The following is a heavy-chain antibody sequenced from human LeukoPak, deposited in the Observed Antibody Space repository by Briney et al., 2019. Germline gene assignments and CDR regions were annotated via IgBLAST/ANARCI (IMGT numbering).Heavy chain of an antibody. CDR3: ARGPLWRWLQTDYYYYYYMDV. V-gene: IGHV1-8*01. CDR1: GCTFTSYD. Sequence: GASVKVSCKASGCTFTSYDINWVRQATGQGLEWMGWMNPNSGNTGYAQKFQGRVTITRDTSISIAYMELSSLRSEDTAVYYCARGPLWRWLQTDYYYYYYMDVWGKGTTVTVSS. D-gene: IGHD5-24*01. CDR2: MNPNSGNT. J-gene: IGHJ6*03.